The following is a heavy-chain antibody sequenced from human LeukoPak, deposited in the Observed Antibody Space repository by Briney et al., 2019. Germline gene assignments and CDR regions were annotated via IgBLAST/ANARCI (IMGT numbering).Heavy chain of an antibody. V-gene: IGHV3-23*01. CDR1: GFTVSSNY. J-gene: IGHJ4*02. CDR2: ISGSGGST. CDR3: AQTHYSSSWYYY. Sequence: GGSLRLSCAASGFTVSSNYMSWVRQAPGKGLEWVSAISGSGGSTYYADSVKGRFTISRDNSKNTLYLQMNSLRAEDTAVYYCAQTHYSSSWYYYCGQGTLVTVSS. D-gene: IGHD6-13*01.